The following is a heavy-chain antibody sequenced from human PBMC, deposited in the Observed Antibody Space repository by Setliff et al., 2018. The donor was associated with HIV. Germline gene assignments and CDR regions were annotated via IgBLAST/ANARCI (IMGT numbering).Heavy chain of an antibody. V-gene: IGHV3-23*01. CDR2: IRDNGVSP. D-gene: IGHD2-21*02. CDR3: TRHVEAYCGGDCPDY. J-gene: IGHJ4*02. Sequence: GGSLRLSCAASGSTISHHWMTWVRQAPGKGLEWVSGIRDNGVSPYYADSVTGRFTISRDNTKNTLYLQMNSLKTEDTAVYYCTRHVEAYCGGDCPDYWGQGTLVTVSS. CDR1: GSTISHHW.